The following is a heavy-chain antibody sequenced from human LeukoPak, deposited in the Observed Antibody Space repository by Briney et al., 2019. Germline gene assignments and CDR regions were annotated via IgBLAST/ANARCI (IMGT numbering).Heavy chain of an antibody. CDR2: ISYSGST. V-gene: IGHV4-59*01. J-gene: IGHJ6*03. Sequence: KPSETLSLTCTVSGGSISSYFWSWIRQPPGKGLEWIGYISYSGSTNYNPSLKSRVTISVDTSKNQFSLKLSSVTAADTAVYYCARSPRGCSSISCSYYMDVWGKGTTVTVSS. D-gene: IGHD2-2*01. CDR3: ARSPRGCSSISCSYYMDV. CDR1: GGSISSYF.